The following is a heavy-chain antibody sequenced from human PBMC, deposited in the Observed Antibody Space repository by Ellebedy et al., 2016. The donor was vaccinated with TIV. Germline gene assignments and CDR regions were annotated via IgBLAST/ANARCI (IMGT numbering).Heavy chain of an antibody. Sequence: GSLRLXCSVSGYAISRGYFWTWIRQPPGKGLEWIGEINHSGSTIYNPSLKGRVTISVDRSKNQFSLKLSSVTAADTAVYYCARGRGGSYSIPFDFWGLGTLVTVSS. J-gene: IGHJ4*02. V-gene: IGHV4-34*01. D-gene: IGHD1-26*01. CDR1: GYAISRGYF. CDR2: INHSGST. CDR3: ARGRGGSYSIPFDF.